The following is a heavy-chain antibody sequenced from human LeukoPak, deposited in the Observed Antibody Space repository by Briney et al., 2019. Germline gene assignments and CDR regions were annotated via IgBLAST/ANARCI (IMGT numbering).Heavy chain of an antibody. J-gene: IGHJ3*02. V-gene: IGHV3-23*01. CDR1: GFTFSSYA. D-gene: IGHD6-13*01. Sequence: GGSLRLSCAASGFTFSSYAMSWVRQAPGKGLEWVSAISGSGGSTYDADSVKGRFTISRDNSKNTLYLQMNSLRAEDTAVYYCAKDLGSNDAFDIWGQGTMVTVSS. CDR2: ISGSGGST. CDR3: AKDLGSNDAFDI.